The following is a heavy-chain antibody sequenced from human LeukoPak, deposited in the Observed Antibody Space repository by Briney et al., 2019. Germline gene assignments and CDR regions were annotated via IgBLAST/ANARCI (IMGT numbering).Heavy chain of an antibody. J-gene: IGHJ5*02. V-gene: IGHV1-8*01. CDR3: VRVFVDDSGYYNYYFDP. D-gene: IGHD3-22*01. Sequence: GASVKVSCRASGYTFTKYDMNWLRQATGQGLEWVGWMNPGSGNAGYAQKFQGRVTMTRDTSTRTAYMELSSLRYEDTAVYYCVRVFVDDSGYYNYYFDPWGQGTPVTVSS. CDR2: MNPGSGNA. CDR1: GYTFTKYD.